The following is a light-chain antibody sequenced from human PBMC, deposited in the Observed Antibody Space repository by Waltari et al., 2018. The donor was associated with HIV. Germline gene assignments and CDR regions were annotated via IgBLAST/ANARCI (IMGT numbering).Light chain of an antibody. Sequence: QSVLAQPPSASGTPGQRVTISCSGSTSNIGGNTVSWYQQLPGTAPKLLIYSNNDRPSWVPDRLSGSTSGTSASLVISGLQSEDEADYYCAAWDDSLKGGAFGTGTKVTVL. CDR2: SNN. V-gene: IGLV1-44*01. CDR3: AAWDDSLKGGA. CDR1: TSNIGGNT. J-gene: IGLJ1*01.